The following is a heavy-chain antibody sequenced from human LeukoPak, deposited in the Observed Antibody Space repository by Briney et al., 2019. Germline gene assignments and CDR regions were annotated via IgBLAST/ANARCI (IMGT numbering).Heavy chain of an antibody. J-gene: IGHJ3*02. V-gene: IGHV1-46*01. Sequence: GASVTVSCKASGYTFTSYYMHWVRQAPGQGLEWMGMINPSGGSTSYAQKFQGRVTMTRDMSTSTVYMELSSLRSGDTAVYYCAREGPYYDFWSGYTDAFDIWGQGTMVTVSS. D-gene: IGHD3-3*01. CDR1: GYTFTSYY. CDR3: AREGPYYDFWSGYTDAFDI. CDR2: INPSGGST.